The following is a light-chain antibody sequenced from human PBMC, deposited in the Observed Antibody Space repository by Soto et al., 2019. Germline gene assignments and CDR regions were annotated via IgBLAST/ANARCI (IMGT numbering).Light chain of an antibody. CDR2: ATS. Sequence: DIQMTQSPSFLSASLGDRVTITCRASQTISSFLYWYQQRPGKAPKLLIYATSNLHSGVPSRFSGAGSVTDFTLTINSLQPEDVAPYYCQQSYSTPYPFGQGTKL. V-gene: IGKV1-39*01. CDR1: QTISSF. CDR3: QQSYSTPYP. J-gene: IGKJ2*01.